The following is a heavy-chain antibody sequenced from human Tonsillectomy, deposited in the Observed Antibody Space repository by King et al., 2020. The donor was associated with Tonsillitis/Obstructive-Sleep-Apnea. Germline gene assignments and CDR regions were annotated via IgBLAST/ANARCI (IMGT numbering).Heavy chain of an antibody. J-gene: IGHJ3*02. Sequence: QLVQSGAEVKKPGASVKVSCKASGYTFTSYGISWVRQAPGQGLEWMGWISAYNGNTNYAQKRQGRVTMTKDTSTSTAYMELRSLRSDDTAVYYCARDALYCSGGSCSRSNAFDIWGQGTMVTVSS. D-gene: IGHD2-15*01. CDR3: ARDALYCSGGSCSRSNAFDI. V-gene: IGHV1-18*01. CDR2: ISAYNGNT. CDR1: GYTFTSYG.